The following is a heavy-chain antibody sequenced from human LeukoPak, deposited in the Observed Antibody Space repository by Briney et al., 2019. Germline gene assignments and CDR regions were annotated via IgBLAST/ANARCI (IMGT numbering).Heavy chain of an antibody. CDR2: IKTDGSSA. J-gene: IGHJ4*02. V-gene: IGHV3-74*01. D-gene: IGHD1-26*01. CDR1: GFMFSSYW. Sequence: PGGSLRLSCAASGFMFSSYWMHWVRQVPGKGLAWVSRIKTDGSSAHYADSVRGRFTISRDNAKSTLFLQMNSLRDEDTAIYYCVRDRGSYRPIDYWGQGTLVTVSS. CDR3: VRDRGSYRPIDY.